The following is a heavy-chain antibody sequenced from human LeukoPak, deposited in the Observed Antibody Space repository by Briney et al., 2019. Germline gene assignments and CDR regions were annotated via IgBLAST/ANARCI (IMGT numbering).Heavy chain of an antibody. CDR1: GGSFSGYY. V-gene: IGHV4-34*01. D-gene: IGHD5-18*01. J-gene: IGHJ4*02. CDR3: ARGRPLDTAMVSDPSPYFFDY. CDR2: INHSGRT. Sequence: KPSETLSLTCAVYGGSFSGYYWSWIRQPPGKGLEWIGEINHSGRTNYNPSPKSRVTISVDTSKNQFSLKLSSVTAADTAVYYCARGRPLDTAMVSDPSPYFFDYWGQGTLVTVSS.